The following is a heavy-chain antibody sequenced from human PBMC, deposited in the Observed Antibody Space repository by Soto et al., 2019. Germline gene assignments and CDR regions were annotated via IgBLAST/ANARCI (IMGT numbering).Heavy chain of an antibody. CDR1: GGSISSSNW. Sequence: SETLSLTCAVSGGSISSSNWWSWVRQPPGKGLEWIGEIYHSGSTNYNPSLKSRVPISVDKSKNQFSLKLSSVTAAGTAVYYCARSPPRAYYDILTGYYPNWFDPWGQGTLVTVSS. CDR3: ARSPPRAYYDILTGYYPNWFDP. D-gene: IGHD3-9*01. V-gene: IGHV4-4*02. CDR2: IYHSGST. J-gene: IGHJ5*02.